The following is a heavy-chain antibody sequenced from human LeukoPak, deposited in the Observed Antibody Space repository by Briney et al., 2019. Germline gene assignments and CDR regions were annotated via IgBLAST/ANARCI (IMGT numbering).Heavy chain of an antibody. Sequence: GSLRLSCAASGFTFDDYGMSWVRQAPGKGLEWVPGINWNGGSTGYADSVKGRFTISRDNAKNSLYLQMNSLRAEDTALYYCARVKAVAAPFDYWGQGTLVTVSS. V-gene: IGHV3-20*04. CDR1: GFTFDDYG. CDR2: INWNGGST. J-gene: IGHJ4*02. CDR3: ARVKAVAAPFDY. D-gene: IGHD6-19*01.